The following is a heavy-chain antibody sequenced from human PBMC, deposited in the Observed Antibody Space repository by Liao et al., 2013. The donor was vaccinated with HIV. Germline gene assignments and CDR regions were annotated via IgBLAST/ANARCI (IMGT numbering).Heavy chain of an antibody. Sequence: QVQLQESGPGLVKPSETLSLTCTVSGGSISGFYWSWIRQPPGKGLEWIGYIYYSGSTNYNPSLKSRVTISVDTSKNQFSLKLSSVTAADTAVYYCARDTGAVAGTIFDYWGQGTRVTVSS. J-gene: IGHJ4*02. D-gene: IGHD6-19*01. CDR2: IYYSGST. CDR3: ARDTGAVAGTIFDY. CDR1: GGSISGFY. V-gene: IGHV4-59*01.